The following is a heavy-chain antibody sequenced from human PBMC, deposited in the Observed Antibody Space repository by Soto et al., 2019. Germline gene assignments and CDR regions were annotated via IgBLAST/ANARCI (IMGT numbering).Heavy chain of an antibody. J-gene: IGHJ6*03. CDR1: GGTFSSYT. CDR2: IIPILGIA. D-gene: IGHD2-2*01. V-gene: IGHV1-69*02. CDR3: ASLSYCSSTSCYYYYYMDV. Sequence: QVQLVQSGAEVKKPGSSVKVSCKASGGTFSSYTISWVRQAPGQGLEWMGMIIPILGIANYAQKFQGRVTITADKSTSTAYMELSSLRSEDTAVYYCASLSYCSSTSCYYYYYMDVWGKGTTVTVSS.